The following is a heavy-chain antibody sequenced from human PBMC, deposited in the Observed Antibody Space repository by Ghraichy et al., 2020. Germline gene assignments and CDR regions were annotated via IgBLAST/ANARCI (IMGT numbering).Heavy chain of an antibody. V-gene: IGHV3-33*01. CDR2: IWYDGSNK. CDR3: ARAPLDDYFDY. CDR1: GFTFSSYG. Sequence: GGSLRLSCAASGFTFSSYGMHWVRQAPGKGLEWVAVIWYDGSNKYYADSVKGRFTISRDNSKNTLYLQMNSLRAEDTAVYYCARAPLDDYFDYWGQGTLVTVSS. J-gene: IGHJ4*02.